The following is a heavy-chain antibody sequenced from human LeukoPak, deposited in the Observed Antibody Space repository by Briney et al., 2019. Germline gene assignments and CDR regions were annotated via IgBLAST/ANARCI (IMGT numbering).Heavy chain of an antibody. D-gene: IGHD3-22*01. CDR2: IYTSGST. CDR1: GGSISSYY. J-gene: IGHJ3*02. Sequence: SETLSLTCTVSGGSISSYYGSWSRQPAGKGLEWVGRIYTSGSTNYNPSLKSRVTMSVDTSKNQFSLKLSSVTAADTAVYYCARDLSPDSSAYLDAFDIWGQGTMVTVSS. V-gene: IGHV4-4*07. CDR3: ARDLSPDSSAYLDAFDI.